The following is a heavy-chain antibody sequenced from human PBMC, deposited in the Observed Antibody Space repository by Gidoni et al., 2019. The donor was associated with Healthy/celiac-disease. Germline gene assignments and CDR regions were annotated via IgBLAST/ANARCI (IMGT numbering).Heavy chain of an antibody. D-gene: IGHD3-16*02. Sequence: QVQLQQWGAGLLKPSETLSLTCAVYGGSFSGYYWSWIRQPPGKGLEWIGEINHSGSTNYNPSLKSRVTISVDTSKNQFSLKLSSVTAADTAVYYCNVWGSYRLARRDYWGQGTLVTVSS. CDR2: INHSGST. J-gene: IGHJ4*02. CDR1: GGSFSGYY. V-gene: IGHV4-34*01. CDR3: NVWGSYRLARRDY.